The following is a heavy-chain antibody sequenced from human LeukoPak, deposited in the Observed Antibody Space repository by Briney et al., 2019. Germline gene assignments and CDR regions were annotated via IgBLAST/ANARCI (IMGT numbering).Heavy chain of an antibody. CDR1: GFTFTNSA. J-gene: IGHJ4*02. V-gene: IGHV1-58*02. CDR3: AAAPIEMQQRGFDY. CDR2: IVVASSNT. Sequence: GASVKVSCKASGFTFTNSAMQWVRQARGQRLEWIGWIVVASSNTEYAQKFQERVTITRDMSTSTAYMELSSLSPEDTAVYYCAAAPIEMQQRGFDYWGQGTLVTVSS. D-gene: IGHD5-24*01.